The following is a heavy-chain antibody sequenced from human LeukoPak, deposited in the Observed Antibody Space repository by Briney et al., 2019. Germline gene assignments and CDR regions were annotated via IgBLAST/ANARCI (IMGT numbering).Heavy chain of an antibody. D-gene: IGHD3-3*01. Sequence: GGSLRLSCAATGFTFDDYGMSWVRQAPGKGLEWVSGMNWNGGSTGYADSVKGRFTISRDNAKNSLYLQMNSLRAEDTALYYCARATIFGVVGYYYYMDVWGKGTTVTVSS. CDR3: ARATIFGVVGYYYYMDV. CDR2: MNWNGGST. V-gene: IGHV3-20*04. J-gene: IGHJ6*03. CDR1: GFTFDDYG.